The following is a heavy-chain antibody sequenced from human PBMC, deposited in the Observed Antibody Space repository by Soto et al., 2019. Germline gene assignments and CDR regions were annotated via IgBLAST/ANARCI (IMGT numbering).Heavy chain of an antibody. V-gene: IGHV3-74*01. J-gene: IGHJ4*02. CDR2: IKNDGSGA. CDR1: GFTFSNYW. CDR3: TRGDGDYHDGNGYLGRH. D-gene: IGHD5-18*01. Sequence: DVQLVESVGDLVQPGGSLRLSCVASGFTFSNYWMHWVRQPPGKGLEWVSRIKNDGSGAYYADSVQGRFTISRDNAKNTLYLQMNSLRAEDTAVYYCTRGDGDYHDGNGYLGRHWGQGTLVTVSS.